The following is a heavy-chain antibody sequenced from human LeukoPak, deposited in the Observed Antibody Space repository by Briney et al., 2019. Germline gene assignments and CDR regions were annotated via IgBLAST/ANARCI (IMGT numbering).Heavy chain of an antibody. Sequence: GGSLRLSCAASGLTFSSYAMTWVRQAPGKGLEWVAVISYDGSNYYYADSVKGRFTISRDNSKNTLYLQMTSLRTEDTAVYHCARDSADYWGQGTLVTVSS. CDR1: GLTFSSYA. V-gene: IGHV3-30-3*01. CDR2: ISYDGSNY. J-gene: IGHJ4*02. CDR3: ARDSADY.